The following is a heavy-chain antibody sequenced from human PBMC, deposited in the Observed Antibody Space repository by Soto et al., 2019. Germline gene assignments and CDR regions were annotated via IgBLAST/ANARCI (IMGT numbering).Heavy chain of an antibody. D-gene: IGHD2-2*01. CDR1: GGSISGYY. Sequence: QVQLQESGPGLVKPSETLSLTCTVSGGSISGYYWSWIRQPPGKRLEWIGYIYYSGSTNYNPSLKSRVTISIDTSKNQFSLKVTTVTAADTALYFCARGIVPAATLYYFDHWGQGALVTVSS. V-gene: IGHV4-59*08. CDR3: ARGIVPAATLYYFDH. J-gene: IGHJ4*02. CDR2: IYYSGST.